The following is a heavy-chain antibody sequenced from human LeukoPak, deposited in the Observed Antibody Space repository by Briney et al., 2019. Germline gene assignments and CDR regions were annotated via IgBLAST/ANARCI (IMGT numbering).Heavy chain of an antibody. CDR3: ARDDYGDNWFDP. J-gene: IGHJ5*02. Sequence: PGGSLRLSCAASGFTFDDYGMSWVRQAPGKGLVWVSRINSDGSSTSYADSVKGRFTISRDNAKNTLYLQMNSLRAEDTAVYYCARDDYGDNWFDPWGQGTLVTVSS. CDR1: GFTFDDYG. V-gene: IGHV3-74*01. D-gene: IGHD4-17*01. CDR2: INSDGSST.